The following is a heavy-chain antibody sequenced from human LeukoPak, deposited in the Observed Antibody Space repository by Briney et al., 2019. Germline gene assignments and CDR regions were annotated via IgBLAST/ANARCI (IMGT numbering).Heavy chain of an antibody. Sequence: TGGSLRLSCAASGFTFSSYTMNWVRQAPGKGLEWVSSISRTSIYIYYADSVKGRFTISRDNAKNSLYLQMNSLRAEDTAVYYCASWGSGRRQYYYYYMDVWGKGTTVTVSS. CDR2: ISRTSIYI. CDR3: ASWGSGRRQYYYYYMDV. D-gene: IGHD3-10*01. V-gene: IGHV3-21*01. CDR1: GFTFSSYT. J-gene: IGHJ6*03.